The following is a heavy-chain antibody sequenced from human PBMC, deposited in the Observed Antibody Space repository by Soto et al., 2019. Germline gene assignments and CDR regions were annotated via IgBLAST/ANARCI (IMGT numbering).Heavy chain of an antibody. CDR3: ARVQDTYYYGSGSYYPTPL. CDR1: GGTFSSYA. Sequence: QVQLVQSGAEVKKPGSSVKVSCKASGGTFSSYAISWVRQAPGQGLEWMGGSIPIFGTANYAQKFQGRVTISADEATSTAYMELSSLRSEDTAVYYCARVQDTYYYGSGSYYPTPLWGQGTLVTVSS. V-gene: IGHV1-69*01. CDR2: SIPIFGTA. D-gene: IGHD3-10*01. J-gene: IGHJ4*02.